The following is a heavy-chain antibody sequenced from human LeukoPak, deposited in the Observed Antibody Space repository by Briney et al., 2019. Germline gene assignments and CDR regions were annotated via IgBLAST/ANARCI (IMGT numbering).Heavy chain of an antibody. V-gene: IGHV3-21*01. CDR1: GFTFISYS. D-gene: IGHD3-22*01. Sequence: GGSLRLSCAASGFTFISYSMNWVRQAPGKGLEWVSSISSSSSYIYYADSVKGRFTISRDNAKNSLYLQMNSLRAEDTAVYYCARVSHYYDSSGSLDYWGQGTLVIVSS. CDR3: ARVSHYYDSSGSLDY. CDR2: ISSSSSYI. J-gene: IGHJ4*02.